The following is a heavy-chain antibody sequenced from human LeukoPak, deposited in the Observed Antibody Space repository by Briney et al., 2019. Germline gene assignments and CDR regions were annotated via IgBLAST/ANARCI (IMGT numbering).Heavy chain of an antibody. Sequence: GGSLGLSCAASGFTFSNSWMTWVRQAPGKGLEWVANIKQDGSEKYYVDSVKGRFTISRDNAKNSLYLQMNSLRAEDTAVYYCATGRGISTRYYSPPIDYWGQGTLVTVSS. V-gene: IGHV3-7*02. J-gene: IGHJ4*02. CDR3: ATGRGISTRYYSPPIDY. D-gene: IGHD3-9*01. CDR2: IKQDGSEK. CDR1: GFTFSNSW.